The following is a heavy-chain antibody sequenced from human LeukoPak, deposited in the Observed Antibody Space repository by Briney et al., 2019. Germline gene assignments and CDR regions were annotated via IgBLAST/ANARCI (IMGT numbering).Heavy chain of an antibody. Sequence: PGGSLRLSCAASGFTFSSYSMNWVRQAPGKGLEWVSSISSSSSYIYYADSVKGRFTISRDNAKNSLYLQMNSLRAEDTAVYHCARSFVPYRAFDYWGQGTLVTVSS. CDR3: ARSFVPYRAFDY. CDR1: GFTFSSYS. D-gene: IGHD3-3*01. V-gene: IGHV3-21*01. CDR2: ISSSSSYI. J-gene: IGHJ4*02.